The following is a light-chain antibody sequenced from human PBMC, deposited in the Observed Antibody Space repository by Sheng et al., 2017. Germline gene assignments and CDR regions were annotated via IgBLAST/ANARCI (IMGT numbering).Light chain of an antibody. CDR3: QQYYSIPLT. CDR1: QSVLYSSNNKNY. CDR2: WAS. J-gene: IGKJ1*01. Sequence: DIVMTQSPDSLAVSLGERATINCKSSQSVLYSSNNKNYLAWYQQKPGQPPKLLIYWASTRESGVPDRFSGSGSGTDFTLTISSLQAEDVAVYSCQQYYSIPLTFGQGTKVEIK. V-gene: IGKV4-1*01.